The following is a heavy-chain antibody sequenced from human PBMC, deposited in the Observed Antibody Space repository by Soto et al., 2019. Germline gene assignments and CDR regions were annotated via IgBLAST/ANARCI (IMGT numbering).Heavy chain of an antibody. J-gene: IGHJ5*02. CDR1: GLTFNRYW. CDR3: AREFCSGRNCYTYYFDP. Sequence: GGSLRLSCAASGLTFNRYWMHWVRHAPGKGLVWVSHINTDGTNSNYADSVKGRFTISRDNAKSTLFLQMNSLRDEDTAVYYCAREFCSGRNCYTYYFDPWGQGIPVTVSS. D-gene: IGHD2-15*01. V-gene: IGHV3-74*01. CDR2: INTDGTNS.